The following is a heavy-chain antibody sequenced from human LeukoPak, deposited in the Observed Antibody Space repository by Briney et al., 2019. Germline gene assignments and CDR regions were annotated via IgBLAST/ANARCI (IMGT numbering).Heavy chain of an antibody. CDR2: ISGSTSTI. V-gene: IGHV3-48*02. D-gene: IGHD4-17*01. CDR3: ARDLYGDYSFDY. Sequence: GVSLRPSCAASGFTFTTYSMNWVRQAPGKGLEWVPYISGSTSTIKYADSVMGRFTISRDNAKNSLYLQMNSLRDEDTAVYYCARDLYGDYSFDYWGQGTLVTVSS. J-gene: IGHJ4*02. CDR1: GFTFTTYS.